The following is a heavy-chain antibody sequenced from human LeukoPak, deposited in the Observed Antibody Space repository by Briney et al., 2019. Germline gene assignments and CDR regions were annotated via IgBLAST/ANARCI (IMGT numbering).Heavy chain of an antibody. Sequence: PGGSLRLSCEGSGFNCNSHWMGWVRQAPGKGPEWVTNINQDGNEKYYAGSVKGRFTVSRDNVKKSVYLQMDNVRADDTGVYYCARDANLRGYNSWFDPWGQGTLVTVSS. V-gene: IGHV3-7*01. J-gene: IGHJ5*02. CDR1: GFNCNSHW. CDR3: ARDANLRGYNSWFDP. D-gene: IGHD2/OR15-2a*01. CDR2: INQDGNEK.